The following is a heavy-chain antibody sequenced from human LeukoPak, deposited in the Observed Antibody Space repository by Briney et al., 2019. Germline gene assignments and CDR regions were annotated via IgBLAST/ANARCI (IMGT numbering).Heavy chain of an antibody. J-gene: IGHJ4*02. V-gene: IGHV1-18*01. CDR3: ARAKQWLAAQPDFDY. Sequence: ASVKVSCKASGYTFTSYDINWVRQAPGQGLEWMGWISAYNGNTNYAQKLQGRVTMNTDTSTSTAYMELRSLRSDDTAVYYCARAKQWLAAQPDFDYWGQGTLVTVSS. D-gene: IGHD6-19*01. CDR1: GYTFTSYD. CDR2: ISAYNGNT.